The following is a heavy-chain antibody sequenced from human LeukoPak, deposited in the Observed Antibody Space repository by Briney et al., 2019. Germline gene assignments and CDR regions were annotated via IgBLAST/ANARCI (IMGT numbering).Heavy chain of an antibody. V-gene: IGHV4-34*01. CDR3: ARATVVTLYYYYYYMDV. CDR2: INHSGST. CDR1: GGSFSGYY. D-gene: IGHD4-23*01. Sequence: SETLSLTCAVYGGSFSGYYWSWLRQPPGKGLEWVGEINHSGSTNYNPSLKSRVTISVDTSKNQFSLKLSSVTAADTAVYYCARATVVTLYYYYYYMDVWGKGTTVTVSS. J-gene: IGHJ6*03.